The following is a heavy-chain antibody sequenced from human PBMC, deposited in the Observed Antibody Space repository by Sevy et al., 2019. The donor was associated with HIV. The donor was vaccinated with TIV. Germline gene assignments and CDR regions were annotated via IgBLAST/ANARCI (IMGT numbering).Heavy chain of an antibody. CDR2: ISGSGGRT. D-gene: IGHD4-17*01. CDR1: GFSFSNYG. J-gene: IGHJ4*02. CDR3: AKTPVRVFYAESIFFDY. Sequence: GGCLRLSCAASGFSFSNYGMSWVRQAPGKGLEWVSAISGSGGRTLYADSVKGRFTISRDNSKNTLYLQMNSLRAEDTAVYYCAKTPVRVFYAESIFFDYWGQGTLVTVSS. V-gene: IGHV3-23*01.